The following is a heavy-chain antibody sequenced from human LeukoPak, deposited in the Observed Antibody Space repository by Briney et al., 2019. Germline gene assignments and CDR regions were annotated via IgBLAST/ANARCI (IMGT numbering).Heavy chain of an antibody. CDR2: ISGNGQYI. V-gene: IGHV3-21*06. CDR3: ARDVGGYYDFWSGYYPDYYCMDV. D-gene: IGHD3-3*01. J-gene: IGHJ6*03. CDR1: GFIFSSYA. Sequence: GGSLRLSCAASGFIFSSYAINWVRQAPGKGLEWVSSISGNGQYIFYTDSLKGRFTISRDNAKNSVYLQMNSLRAEDTAVYYCARDVGGYYDFWSGYYPDYYCMDVWGKGTTVTVSS.